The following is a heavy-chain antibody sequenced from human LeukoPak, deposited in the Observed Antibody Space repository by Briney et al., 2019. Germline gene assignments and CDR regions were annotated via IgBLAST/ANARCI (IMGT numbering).Heavy chain of an antibody. CDR1: GFTFSSYE. V-gene: IGHV3-21*01. J-gene: IGHJ6*03. CDR2: ISSSSSYI. CDR3: ASNESPPNTAMVTSGYYYYMDV. D-gene: IGHD5-18*01. Sequence: GGSLRLSCAASGFTFSSYEMNWVRQAPGKGLEWVSSISSSSSYIYYADSVKGRFTISRDNAKNSLYLQMNSLRAEDTAVYYCASNESPPNTAMVTSGYYYYMDVWGKGTTVTVSS.